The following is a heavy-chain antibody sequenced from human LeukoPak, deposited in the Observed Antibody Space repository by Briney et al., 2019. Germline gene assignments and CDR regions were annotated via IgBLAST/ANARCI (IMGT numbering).Heavy chain of an antibody. J-gene: IGHJ4*02. CDR2: ISWNSGSI. CDR1: GFTFDDYA. D-gene: IGHD2-15*01. Sequence: TGGSLRLSCAASGFTFDDYAMHWVRQAPGKGLEWVSGISWNSGSIGYADSVKGRFTISRDNAKNSLYLQMNSLRAEDTALYYCARVDWFDYWGQGTLVTVSS. V-gene: IGHV3-9*01. CDR3: ARVDWFDY.